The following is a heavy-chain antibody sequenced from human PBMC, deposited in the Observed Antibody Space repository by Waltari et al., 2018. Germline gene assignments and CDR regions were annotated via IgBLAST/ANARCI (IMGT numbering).Heavy chain of an antibody. D-gene: IGHD1-26*01. J-gene: IGHJ4*02. CDR3: ARLWELTTFDY. CDR1: GGSISSSSYY. CDR2: IYYSGST. V-gene: IGHV4-39*07. Sequence: QLQLQESGPGLVKPSETLSLTCTVSGGSISSSSYYWGWIRQPPGKGLEWIGSIYYSGSTYYNPSLKSRVTISVDTSKNQFSLKLSSVTAADTAVYYCARLWELTTFDYWGQGTLVTVSS.